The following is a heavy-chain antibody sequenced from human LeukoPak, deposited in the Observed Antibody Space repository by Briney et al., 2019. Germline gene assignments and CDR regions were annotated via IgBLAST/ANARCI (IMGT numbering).Heavy chain of an antibody. V-gene: IGHV1-2*02. J-gene: IGHJ5*01. CDR1: GYTFTGYY. D-gene: IGHD2-2*01. Sequence: ASVKVSCRASGYTFTGYYMHWVRQAPGQRLEWWGWINPNSGRTNYAQKFQGRVTMTRDTSISTAHMELSRLRSDDTAVYYCARDEMPSRVVPAAPNWFDPWGQGTLVTVSS. CDR3: ARDEMPSRVVPAAPNWFDP. CDR2: INPNSGRT.